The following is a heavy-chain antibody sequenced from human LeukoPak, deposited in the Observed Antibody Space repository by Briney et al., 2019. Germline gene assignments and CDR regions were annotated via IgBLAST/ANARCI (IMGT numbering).Heavy chain of an antibody. CDR3: ARHVRYCSGGSCYSTYFDY. CDR1: GGSISSADYY. CDR2: IYYSGST. V-gene: IGHV4-39*01. J-gene: IGHJ4*02. Sequence: SQTLSLTCTVSGGSISSADYYWTWIRQPPGKGLEWIGSIYYSGSTYYNPSLKSRVTISVDTSKNQFSLKLSSVTAADTAVYYCARHVRYCSGGSCYSTYFDYRGQGTLVTVSS. D-gene: IGHD2-15*01.